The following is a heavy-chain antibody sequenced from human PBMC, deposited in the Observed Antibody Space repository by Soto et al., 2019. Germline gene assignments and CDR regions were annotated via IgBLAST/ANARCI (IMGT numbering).Heavy chain of an antibody. V-gene: IGHV3-30*18. D-gene: IGHD3-3*01. CDR2: ISYDGSNK. J-gene: IGHJ4*02. CDR1: GFTFSSYG. Sequence: QVQLVESGGGVVQPGRSLRLSCAASGFTFSSYGMHWVRQAPGKGLEWVAVISYDGSNKYYADSVKGRFTISRDNSKNTLYLQMNSLRAEDTAVYYCAKESREWLWLFDYWGQGNLVTVSS. CDR3: AKESREWLWLFDY.